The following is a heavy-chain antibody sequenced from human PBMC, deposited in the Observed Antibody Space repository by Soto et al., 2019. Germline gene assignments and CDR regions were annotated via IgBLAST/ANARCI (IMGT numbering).Heavy chain of an antibody. CDR1: GDSFTNNW. CDR3: VGCSSTSCYPPYYMDV. V-gene: IGHV5-51*01. D-gene: IGHD2-2*01. Sequence: GESLKISCKGSGDSFTNNWIGWVRQMAGKGLEWMGVIYPGDSDTRYSPSFQGQVTISADKSISTAYLQWSSLKASDTAMYYCVGCSSTSCYPPYYMDVWGKGTTVTVSS. J-gene: IGHJ6*03. CDR2: IYPGDSDT.